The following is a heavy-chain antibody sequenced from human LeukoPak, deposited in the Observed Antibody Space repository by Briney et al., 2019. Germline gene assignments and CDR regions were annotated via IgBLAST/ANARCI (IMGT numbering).Heavy chain of an antibody. Sequence: PSETLSLTCTVSVGSISSYYWSGIRQPPGKGLEWIGYIYYSGSTNYNPSLKSRVTISVDTSKNQFSLKLSSVTAADTAVYYCGRETIAATGTSVFFDYWGQGTLVTVSS. CDR2: IYYSGST. CDR3: GRETIAATGTSVFFDY. D-gene: IGHD6-13*01. J-gene: IGHJ4*02. V-gene: IGHV4-59*01. CDR1: VGSISSYY.